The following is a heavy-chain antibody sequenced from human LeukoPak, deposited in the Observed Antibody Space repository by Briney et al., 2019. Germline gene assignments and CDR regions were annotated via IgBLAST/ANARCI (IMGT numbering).Heavy chain of an antibody. CDR1: GGSISSYY. Sequence: SETLSLTCTVPGGSISSYYWSWIRQPAGKGLEWIGRIYTSGSTNYNPSLKSRVTMSVDTSKNQFSLKLSSVTAADTAVYYCARSLTTGRYFDYWGQGTLVTVSS. V-gene: IGHV4-4*07. J-gene: IGHJ4*02. CDR3: ARSLTTGRYFDY. D-gene: IGHD4-11*01. CDR2: IYTSGST.